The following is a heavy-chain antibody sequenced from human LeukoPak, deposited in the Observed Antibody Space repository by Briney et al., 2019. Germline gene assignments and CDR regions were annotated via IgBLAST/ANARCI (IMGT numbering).Heavy chain of an antibody. CDR3: AEASVGASSFDRIHFDY. CDR1: TFTFSTYA. J-gene: IGHJ4*02. D-gene: IGHD1-26*01. CDR2: ISGSGGST. V-gene: IGHV3-23*01. Sequence: GGSLRLSRGSSTFTFSTYAMNWVRQAPGKGLEWVSAISGSGGSTYYADSVKGRFTISRDNSKNTLYLQMNSLRAEDTAVYYCAEASVGASSFDRIHFDYWGQGTLVTVSS.